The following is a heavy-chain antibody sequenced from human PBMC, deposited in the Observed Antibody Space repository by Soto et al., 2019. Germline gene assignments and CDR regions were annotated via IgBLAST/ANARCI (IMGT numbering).Heavy chain of an antibody. V-gene: IGHV3-23*01. CDR2: ISGSGDST. CDR1: GFTFSSYG. CDR3: AKRGGAAAATSWFDP. Sequence: EVPLLESGGDLVQPGGSLRLSCAASGFTFSSYGMSWVRQAPGKGLEWVSDISGSGDSTYYADSVKGRFTISRDNSKNTVYLQVNSLRDEDTAVYYCAKRGGAAAATSWFDPWGQGTLVTVSS. D-gene: IGHD2-15*01. J-gene: IGHJ5*02.